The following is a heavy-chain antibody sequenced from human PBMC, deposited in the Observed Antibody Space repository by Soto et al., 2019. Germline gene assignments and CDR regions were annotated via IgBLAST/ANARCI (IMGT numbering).Heavy chain of an antibody. V-gene: IGHV4-30-4*01. J-gene: IGHJ5*02. CDR3: ARDPATHYHDSHAYSPHFDP. CDR2: IYYSGGT. CDR1: SGSITGDYY. D-gene: IGHD3-16*01. Sequence: QVQLQESGPGLVKPSQTLSLTCTVSSGSITGDYYWSWIRQPPGKGLEWIGHIYYSGGTFYNPSLKSRVNMSVDTSRNQFSLKLNSVTAADTAVYYCARDPATHYHDSHAYSPHFDPWGQGTLVTVSS.